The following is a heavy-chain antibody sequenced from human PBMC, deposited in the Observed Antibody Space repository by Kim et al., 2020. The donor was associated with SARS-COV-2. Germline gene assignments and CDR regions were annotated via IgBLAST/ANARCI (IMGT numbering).Heavy chain of an antibody. CDR3: ARDRKGVTTVTTWLLDY. J-gene: IGHJ4*02. D-gene: IGHD4-4*01. Sequence: QGRVTMTRDTSTSTVYMELSSLRSEDTAVYYCARDRKGVTTVTTWLLDYWGQGTLVTVSS. V-gene: IGHV1-46*01.